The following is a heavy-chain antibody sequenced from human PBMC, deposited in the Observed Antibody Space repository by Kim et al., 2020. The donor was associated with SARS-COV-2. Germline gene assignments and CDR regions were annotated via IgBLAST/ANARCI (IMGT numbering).Heavy chain of an antibody. CDR1: GFAFSSYT. Sequence: GGSLRLSCEGSGFAFSSYTMNWVRQAPGKGLEWLSSITSGSSIYYADSVKGRFTISRDNAKNSLFLQMNSLRNEDTAVYFCATLKHGDYGCFDPWGQGTLVTVSS. CDR2: ITSGSSI. D-gene: IGHD4-17*01. CDR3: ATLKHGDYGCFDP. J-gene: IGHJ5*02. V-gene: IGHV3-48*02.